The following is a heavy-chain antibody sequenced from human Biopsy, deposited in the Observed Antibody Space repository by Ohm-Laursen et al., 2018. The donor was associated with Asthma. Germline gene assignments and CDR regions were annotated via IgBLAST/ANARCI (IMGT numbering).Heavy chain of an antibody. D-gene: IGHD3-10*01. CDR1: GFSFDDYA. CDR2: ISWNSGTI. CDR3: ARDMGAGPNQPPSGSGSSHLYGMDV. V-gene: IGHV3-9*01. J-gene: IGHJ6*02. Sequence: RSLRLSCAASGFSFDDYAMFWVRQAPGKGLEWASGISWNSGTIGYADSVKGRFTISRDNAKNSLYLQMNSLGPGDTAVYYCARDMGAGPNQPPSGSGSSHLYGMDVWGQGTTVTVSS.